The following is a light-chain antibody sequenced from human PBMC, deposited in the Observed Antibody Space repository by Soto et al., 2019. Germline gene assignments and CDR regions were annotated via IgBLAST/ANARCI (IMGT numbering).Light chain of an antibody. CDR1: QSVSSSY. V-gene: IGKV3-20*01. CDR2: GAS. CDR3: QQYGSSPF. J-gene: IGKJ5*01. Sequence: ETVLTQSPGTLPSSPGERHTLSCRASQSVSSSYLAWYQQKPGXAPXXLIYGASSRATGIPDRLSGSGSGTEFTLTISRLEPEDFAVDYCQQYGSSPFFGQGTRLEIK.